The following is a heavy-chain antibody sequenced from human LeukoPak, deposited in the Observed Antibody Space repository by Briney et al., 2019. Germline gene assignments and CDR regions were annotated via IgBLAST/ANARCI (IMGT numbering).Heavy chain of an antibody. CDR1: GGSFSGYH. V-gene: IGHV4-34*01. J-gene: IGHJ4*02. CDR2: INDSGST. CDR3: ARGHVIVGYSYGYFGTFDY. Sequence: PSETLSLTCAFYGGSFSGYHWTWIRQPPGKGLDWIGEINDSGSTNYNPSLKSRVTISVDTSKNLFSLKLSSVTAADTAVYYCARGHVIVGYSYGYFGTFDYWGQGTLVTVSS. D-gene: IGHD5-18*01.